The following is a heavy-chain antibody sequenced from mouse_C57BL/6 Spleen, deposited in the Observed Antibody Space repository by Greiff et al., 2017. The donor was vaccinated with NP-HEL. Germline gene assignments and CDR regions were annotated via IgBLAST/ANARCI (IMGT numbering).Heavy chain of an antibody. Sequence: VKLVESGPGLVQPSQSLSITCTVSGFSLTSYGVHWVRQSPGKGLEWLGVIWRGGSTDYNAAFMSRLSITQDNSKSQVFFKMNSLQADDTAIYYCAIYYYGSSGYAMDYWGQGTSVTVSS. CDR1: GFSLTSYG. J-gene: IGHJ4*01. V-gene: IGHV2-5*01. CDR3: AIYYYGSSGYAMDY. D-gene: IGHD1-1*01. CDR2: IWRGGST.